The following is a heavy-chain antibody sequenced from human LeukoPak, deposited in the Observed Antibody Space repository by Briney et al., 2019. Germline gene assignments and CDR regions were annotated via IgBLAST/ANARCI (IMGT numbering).Heavy chain of an antibody. Sequence: PGGSLRLSCAASGFTFSSYAMSWVRQAPGKGLEWVSAISGSGGSTYYADSVKGRFTISRDNSKNTLYLQMNSLRAGDTAVYYCARVRGSSSWYGHWKDDYYGMDVWGQGTTVTVSS. D-gene: IGHD6-13*01. CDR3: ARVRGSSSWYGHWKDDYYGMDV. V-gene: IGHV3-23*01. CDR1: GFTFSSYA. CDR2: ISGSGGST. J-gene: IGHJ6*02.